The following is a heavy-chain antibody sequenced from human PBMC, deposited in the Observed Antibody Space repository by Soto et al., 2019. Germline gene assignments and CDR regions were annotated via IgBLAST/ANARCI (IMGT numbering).Heavy chain of an antibody. V-gene: IGHV1-8*01. Sequence: QVQLVQSGAEVKKPGASVKVSCQTSGFNLSTYDFNWVRQAAGQGPEWMGWLNPRNGQTGYVQKFRGRVTMTRDTSIATVYLELSRLTSEDTAIYFCGRETDTSMVDYWGQGTLVTFSS. D-gene: IGHD5-18*01. CDR2: LNPRNGQT. CDR1: GFNLSTYD. J-gene: IGHJ4*02. CDR3: GRETDTSMVDY.